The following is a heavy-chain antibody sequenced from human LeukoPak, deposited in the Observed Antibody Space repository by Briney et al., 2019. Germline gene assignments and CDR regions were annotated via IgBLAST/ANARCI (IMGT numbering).Heavy chain of an antibody. Sequence: PSETLSLTCTVSGGSISSYYWSWIRQPPGKGLEWIGYIYYSGSTNYNPSLKSRVTISVDTSKDQFSLKLSSVTAADTAVYYCARLYSSSSWNYYYYGMDVWGQGTTVTVSS. V-gene: IGHV4-59*08. CDR3: ARLYSSSSWNYYYYGMDV. D-gene: IGHD6-13*01. CDR1: GGSISSYY. J-gene: IGHJ6*02. CDR2: IYYSGST.